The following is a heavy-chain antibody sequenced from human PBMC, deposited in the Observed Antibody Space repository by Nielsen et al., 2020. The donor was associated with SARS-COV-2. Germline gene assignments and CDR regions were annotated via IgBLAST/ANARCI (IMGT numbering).Heavy chain of an antibody. J-gene: IGHJ4*02. Sequence: ASVKVSCKASGYTFTSYAISWVRQAPGQGLEWMGWISAYNGNTNYAQKLQGRVTMTTDTSTSTAYMELSSLRSEDTAVYYCAREGGEITTSYFDYWGRGTRVTVSS. V-gene: IGHV1-18*01. CDR1: GYTFTSYA. CDR3: AREGGEITTSYFDY. CDR2: ISAYNGNT. D-gene: IGHD3-22*01.